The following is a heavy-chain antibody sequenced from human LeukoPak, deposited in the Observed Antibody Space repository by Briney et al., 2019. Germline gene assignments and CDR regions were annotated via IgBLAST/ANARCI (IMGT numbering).Heavy chain of an antibody. D-gene: IGHD3-10*01. Sequence: GGSLRLSCAASGFTFSDYYMSWIRHAPGKGLGWVSYISSSGSTIYYADSVTGRLTISRDNAKNSLYLQMTSLRAEDTAVYYCARDPYGSGVSWFDPWGQGTLVSVSS. CDR3: ARDPYGSGVSWFDP. V-gene: IGHV3-11*04. J-gene: IGHJ5*02. CDR1: GFTFSDYY. CDR2: ISSSGSTI.